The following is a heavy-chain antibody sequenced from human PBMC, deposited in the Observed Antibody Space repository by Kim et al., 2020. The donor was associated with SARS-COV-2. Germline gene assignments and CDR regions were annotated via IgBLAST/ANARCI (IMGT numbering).Heavy chain of an antibody. D-gene: IGHD6-13*01. V-gene: IGHV4-31*02. Sequence: NPPPKSRVTITVDTSKNQFSLKLSSVTAADTAVYYCARAPTGIAPPGFDYWGQGTLVTVSS. J-gene: IGHJ4*02. CDR3: ARAPTGIAPPGFDY.